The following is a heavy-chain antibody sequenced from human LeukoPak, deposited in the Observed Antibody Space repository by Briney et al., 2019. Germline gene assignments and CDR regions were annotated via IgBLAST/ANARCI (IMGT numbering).Heavy chain of an antibody. Sequence: GGSLRLSCAASGFTFSSSTMSWVRQAPGKGLEWVSAISNNGGYTYYADSVQGRFTISRDNSKSTLCLQMNSLRAEDTAVYYCAKQLGYCSDGSCYFPYWGQGTLVTVSS. CDR2: ISNNGGYT. CDR3: AKQLGYCSDGSCYFPY. J-gene: IGHJ4*02. CDR1: GFTFSSST. V-gene: IGHV3-23*01. D-gene: IGHD2-15*01.